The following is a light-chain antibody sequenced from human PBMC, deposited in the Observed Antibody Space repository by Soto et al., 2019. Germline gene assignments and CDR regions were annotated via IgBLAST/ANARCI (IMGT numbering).Light chain of an antibody. CDR3: QQLDSFPIT. J-gene: IGKJ5*01. CDR2: ASS. Sequence: IQLTQSPSSLSASVGDRVTITCRASQAISTYLAWYQQKPGEVPRLLIYASSTLESGVPSRFSGSGSGTDFTLTISGLQPEDLATYFCQQLDSFPITFSQGTRLEMK. V-gene: IGKV1-9*01. CDR1: QAISTY.